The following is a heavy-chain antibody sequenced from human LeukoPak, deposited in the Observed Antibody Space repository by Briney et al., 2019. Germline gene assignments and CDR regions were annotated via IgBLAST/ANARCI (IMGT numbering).Heavy chain of an antibody. D-gene: IGHD3-10*01. CDR2: MNPHSGNT. J-gene: IGHJ4*02. CDR1: GYTFTSYD. CDR3: ARGQKSALTYGSGTYAYYFDS. V-gene: IGHV1-8*01. Sequence: ASVKVSCKASGYTFTSYDINWVRQATGQGLEWMGWMNPHSGNTGYAQKFQGRVNMTRNSSISIAYMELSSLRSEDTAVYYCARGQKSALTYGSGTYAYYFDSWGQGTLVTVSS.